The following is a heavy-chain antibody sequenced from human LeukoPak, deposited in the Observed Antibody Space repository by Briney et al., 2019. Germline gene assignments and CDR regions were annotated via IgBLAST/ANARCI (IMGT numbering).Heavy chain of an antibody. CDR1: GFTFSSYA. CDR2: ISGSGGST. Sequence: GGSLRLSCAASGFTFSSYAMSWVRQAPGEGVEWVSAISGSGGSTYYADSVKGRFTISRDNSKNTLYLQMNSLRAEDTAVYYCAKAPETVTTLIDYWGQGTLVTVSS. D-gene: IGHD4-17*01. V-gene: IGHV3-23*01. CDR3: AKAPETVTTLIDY. J-gene: IGHJ4*02.